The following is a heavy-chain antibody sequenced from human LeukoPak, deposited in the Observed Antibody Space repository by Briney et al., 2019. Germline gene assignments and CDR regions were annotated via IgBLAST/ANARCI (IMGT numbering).Heavy chain of an antibody. J-gene: IGHJ1*01. CDR2: IYYSGST. CDR1: GGSISSYY. D-gene: IGHD6-13*01. CDR3: ATAGSSSWYKYFQH. Sequence: SETLSLTCTVSGGSISSYYWSWIRQPPGKGLEWIGYIYYSGSTNYNPSLKSRVTISIDTSKNQFSLNLSSVTAADTAVYYCATAGSSSWYKYFQHWGQGTLVTVSS. V-gene: IGHV4-59*01.